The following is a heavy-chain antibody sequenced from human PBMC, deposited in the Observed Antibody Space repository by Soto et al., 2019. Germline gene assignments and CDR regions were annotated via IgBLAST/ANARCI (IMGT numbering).Heavy chain of an antibody. Sequence: QVQLEQSGAELKKPGSSVKVSCEASGGSFTSYSFTWVRQAPGQGLEWMGRIIPIQGKANYALKFQDRVTITADRSTRTVYMELKSLRPEDTAVYFCAKSLLFVDHGYMDVWGKGTTVTVSS. CDR3: AKSLLFVDHGYMDV. CDR1: GGSFTSYS. J-gene: IGHJ6*03. CDR2: IIPIQGKA. D-gene: IGHD2-21*01. V-gene: IGHV1-69*02.